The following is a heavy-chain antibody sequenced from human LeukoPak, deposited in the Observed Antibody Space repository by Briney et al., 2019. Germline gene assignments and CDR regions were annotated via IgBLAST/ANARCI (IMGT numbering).Heavy chain of an antibody. CDR2: FDPGDGET. J-gene: IGHJ4*02. CDR1: GYTLTELS. V-gene: IGHV1-24*01. CDR3: ANSIDFDYGDYYFDY. Sequence: ASVKVSCKVSGYTLTELSVHWVRQAPGKGLEWMGGFDPGDGETINAQKFQGRVTMTEDTSTDTAYMELSSLRSEDTAVYYCANSIDFDYGDYYFDYWGQGALVTISS. D-gene: IGHD4-17*01.